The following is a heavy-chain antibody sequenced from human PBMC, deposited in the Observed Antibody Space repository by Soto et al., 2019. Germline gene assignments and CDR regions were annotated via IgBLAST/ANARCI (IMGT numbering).Heavy chain of an antibody. J-gene: IGHJ2*01. CDR3: ARARSYVSGSSFLYYYWYFDL. Sequence: SVKVSCKASGGTFSSYAISWVRQAPGQGLEWMGGIIPIFGTANYAQKFQGRVTITADESTSTAYMELSSLRSEDTAVYYCARARSYVSGSSFLYYYWYFDLWGRGTLVTVSS. D-gene: IGHD3-10*01. CDR1: GGTFSSYA. V-gene: IGHV1-69*13. CDR2: IIPIFGTA.